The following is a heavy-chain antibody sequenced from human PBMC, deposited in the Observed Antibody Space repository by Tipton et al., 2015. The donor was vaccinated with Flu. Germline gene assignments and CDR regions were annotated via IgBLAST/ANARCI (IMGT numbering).Heavy chain of an antibody. J-gene: IGHJ3*02. V-gene: IGHV4-59*12. Sequence: TLSLTCTVSGGSISSFYWSWIRQPPGKGLEYIGYISYTGSTNYNPSLKSRVTISADTSKNQFSLNLSSVTAADTAVYYCARDPMYGYGNNYYGYAFDIWGQATMVTVYS. CDR3: ARDPMYGYGNNYYGYAFDI. CDR1: GGSISSFY. D-gene: IGHD5-24*01. CDR2: ISYTGST.